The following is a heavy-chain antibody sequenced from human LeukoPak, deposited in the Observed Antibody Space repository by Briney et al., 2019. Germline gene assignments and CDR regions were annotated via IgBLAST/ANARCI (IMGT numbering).Heavy chain of an antibody. CDR1: GGSISSYY. Sequence: SETLSLTCTISGGSISSYYWSWIRQPPGKGLEWIGYIYHSGSTNYNPSLKSRVTISVDTSKNQFSLKLTSVTAADTAVYYCASLYGGSHFDYWGQGTLVTVSS. D-gene: IGHD4-23*01. CDR2: IYHSGST. J-gene: IGHJ4*02. V-gene: IGHV4-59*01. CDR3: ASLYGGSHFDY.